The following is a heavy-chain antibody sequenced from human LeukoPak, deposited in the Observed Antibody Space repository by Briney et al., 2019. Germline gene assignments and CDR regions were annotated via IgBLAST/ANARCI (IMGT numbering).Heavy chain of an antibody. D-gene: IGHD2-2*01. V-gene: IGHV4-59*01. CDR1: GGSISNYY. CDR3: ARVRYCSTNRCYDREFDN. Sequence: SETLSLTCTVSGGSISNYYCSWIRQPPGKGLELIGYIYYSGNTNYNPSLKSRVTISVDTSKNQFSLKLNSVTAADTAVYYCARVRYCSTNRCYDREFDNWGQGTLVTVSS. CDR2: IYYSGNT. J-gene: IGHJ4*02.